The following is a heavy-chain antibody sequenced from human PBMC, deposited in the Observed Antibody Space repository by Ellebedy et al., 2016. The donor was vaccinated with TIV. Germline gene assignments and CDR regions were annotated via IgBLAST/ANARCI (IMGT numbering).Heavy chain of an antibody. CDR3: VGFGVFNL. J-gene: IGHJ5*02. CDR1: GFSFSNFW. CDR2: IKTDGSET. Sequence: GESLKIFCAAWGFSFSNFWMSWVRQAPGKGLKWVAHIKTDGSETYYVDSVKGRFTISRENAKNALFLQMDGLRVDDSAVYYCVGFGVFNLWGQGAPVTVSS. V-gene: IGHV3-7*01. D-gene: IGHD3-3*01.